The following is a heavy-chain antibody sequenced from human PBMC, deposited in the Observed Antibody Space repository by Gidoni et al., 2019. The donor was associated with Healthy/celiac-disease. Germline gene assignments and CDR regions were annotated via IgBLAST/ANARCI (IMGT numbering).Heavy chain of an antibody. V-gene: IGHV3-15*01. Sequence: EVQLVESGGGLVKPGGSRRLSCAVSGFPSSNAWMSWVRQAPGKGLEWVGRIKSKADGKTTDYAAPVKGIFTISRDDSKNTLYLQMNSLKTEDTAVYYCTTYEDTAMVEDYWGQGTLVTVSS. CDR3: TTYEDTAMVEDY. CDR2: IKSKADGKTT. D-gene: IGHD5-18*01. J-gene: IGHJ4*02. CDR1: GFPSSNAW.